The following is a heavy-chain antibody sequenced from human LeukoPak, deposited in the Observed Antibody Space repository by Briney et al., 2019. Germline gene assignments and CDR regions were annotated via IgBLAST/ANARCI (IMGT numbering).Heavy chain of an antibody. V-gene: IGHV3-7*01. CDR3: ARLSAYYYGSYFYYYMDV. Sequence: GGSLRLSCEGSGFSFSNWMTWVRQLPGKGPEWVANIRQDESERYFADSVKGRFTISRDNAKKSVYLHMSSLRAEDTALYYCARLSAYYYGSYFYYYMDVWGKGTTVTVSS. CDR2: IRQDESER. J-gene: IGHJ6*03. D-gene: IGHD3-10*01. CDR1: GFSFSNW.